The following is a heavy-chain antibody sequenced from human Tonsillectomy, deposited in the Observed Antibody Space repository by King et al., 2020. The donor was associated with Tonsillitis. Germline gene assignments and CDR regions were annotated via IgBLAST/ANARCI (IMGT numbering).Heavy chain of an antibody. D-gene: IGHD2-2*01. CDR1: GFTFSSYA. Sequence: QLVQSGGGLVQPGGSLRLSCAASGFTFSSYAMSWVRQAPGKGLEWVSIISGSGGSTYYAESVKGRFTISRDNSKNTLDLQMNSLRAEDTAVYYCAKVPGGYCSSSTCYLDDCGQGALFTVSS. CDR2: ISGSGGST. V-gene: IGHV3-23*04. J-gene: IGHJ4*02. CDR3: AKVPGGYCSSSTCYLDD.